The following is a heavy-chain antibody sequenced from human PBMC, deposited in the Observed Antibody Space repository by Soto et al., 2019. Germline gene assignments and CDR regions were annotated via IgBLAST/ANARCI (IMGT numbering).Heavy chain of an antibody. CDR3: AHRAGLRGNWNGGAFDF. D-gene: IGHD1-1*01. CDR1: GFSLSTNGVG. CDR2: IYWDDDK. V-gene: IGHV2-5*02. Sequence: QITLKESGPTRVRPTQTLTLTCTFSGFSLSTNGVGVGWIRQPPGKALEGLALIYWDDDKRYSPSLKSRLTITQDTSKNQVVLTMTNVDPVDTATYYCAHRAGLRGNWNGGAFDFWGPGALVIVSS. J-gene: IGHJ4*02.